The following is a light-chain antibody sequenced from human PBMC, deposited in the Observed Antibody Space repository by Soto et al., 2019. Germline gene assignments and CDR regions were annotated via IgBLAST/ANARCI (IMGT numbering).Light chain of an antibody. CDR1: QSVSSNY. Sequence: EIVLTQSPGTLSLSPGERATLSCRASQSVSSNYLAWYQQKPGPAPKVLIYLASIRATGIPDRFTGSGSGTDFTLTISRLEPEDFAVYYCQQYGSSPLTFGGGTKVDIK. V-gene: IGKV3-20*01. J-gene: IGKJ4*01. CDR2: LAS. CDR3: QQYGSSPLT.